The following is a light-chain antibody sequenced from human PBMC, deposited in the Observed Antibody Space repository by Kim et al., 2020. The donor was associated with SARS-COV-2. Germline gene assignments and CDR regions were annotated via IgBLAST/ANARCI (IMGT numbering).Light chain of an antibody. V-gene: IGKV3-20*01. J-gene: IGKJ2*01. Sequence: SPGDRATLACRASQNINSDYLAWYQQKPGQAPRLLIYAASSRATGIPDKFSGRGSGTDFTLTITRVEPEDLAVYFCQQFGTSPYTFGRGTKLEI. CDR1: QNINSDY. CDR2: AAS. CDR3: QQFGTSPYT.